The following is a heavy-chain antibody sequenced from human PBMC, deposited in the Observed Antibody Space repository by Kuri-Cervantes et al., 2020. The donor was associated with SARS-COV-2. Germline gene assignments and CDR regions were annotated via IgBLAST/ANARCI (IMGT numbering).Heavy chain of an antibody. D-gene: IGHD3-9*01. J-gene: IGHJ4*02. CDR3: ARVSYDILTGYYLPPTFDY. CDR2: IYYSGST. V-gene: IGHV4-59*01. Sequence: SETLSLTCTVSGGSISSYYWSWIRQPAGKGLEWIGYIYYSGSTNYNPSLKSRVTISVDTSKNQFSLKLSSVTAADTAVYYCARVSYDILTGYYLPPTFDYWGQGTLVTVSS. CDR1: GGSISSYY.